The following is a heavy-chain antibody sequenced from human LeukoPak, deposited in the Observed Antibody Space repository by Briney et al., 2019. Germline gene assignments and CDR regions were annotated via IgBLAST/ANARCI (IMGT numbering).Heavy chain of an antibody. CDR3: ARDTAMEYYFDY. CDR2: IGSSSSYI. V-gene: IGHV3-21*01. CDR1: GFTFSSYS. Sequence: GGSLRLSCAASGFTFSSYSMNWVRQAPGKGLEWVSSIGSSSSYIYYADSVKGRFTISRDNAKNSLYLQMNSLRAEDTAVYYCARDTAMEYYFDYWGQGTLVTVSS. J-gene: IGHJ4*02. D-gene: IGHD5-18*01.